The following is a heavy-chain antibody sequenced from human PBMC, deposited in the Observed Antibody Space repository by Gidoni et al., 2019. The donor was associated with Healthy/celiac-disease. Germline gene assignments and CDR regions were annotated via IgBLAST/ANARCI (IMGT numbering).Heavy chain of an antibody. D-gene: IGHD4-17*01. Sequence: EVQLVESGGGLVKPGGSLRPSCAASGFTFSSYSMNWVRQAPGKGLGWVSSISSSSSYIYYADSVKGRFTISRDNAKNSLYLQMNSLRAEDTAVYYCARDKHGDSRYYGMDVWGQGTTVTVSS. CDR3: ARDKHGDSRYYGMDV. CDR1: GFTFSSYS. J-gene: IGHJ6*02. CDR2: ISSSSSYI. V-gene: IGHV3-21*01.